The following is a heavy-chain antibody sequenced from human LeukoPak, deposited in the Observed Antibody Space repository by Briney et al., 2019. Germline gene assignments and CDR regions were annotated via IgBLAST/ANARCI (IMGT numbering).Heavy chain of an antibody. CDR3: AGRYSSSWYNPPPYYYYYMDV. J-gene: IGHJ6*03. CDR2: IIPIFGTA. CDR1: GGTFSSYA. Sequence: SVKVSCKASGGTFSSYAISWVRQAPGQGLEWMGGIIPIFGTANYAQKFQGRVTITADESTSTAYMELSSLRSEDTAVYYCAGRYSSSWYNPPPYYYYYMDVWGKGTTVTVSS. D-gene: IGHD6-13*01. V-gene: IGHV1-69*01.